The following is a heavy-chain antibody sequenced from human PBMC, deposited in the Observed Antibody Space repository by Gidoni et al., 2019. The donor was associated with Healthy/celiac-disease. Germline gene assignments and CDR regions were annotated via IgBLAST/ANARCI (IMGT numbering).Heavy chain of an antibody. Sequence: QVQLVESGGGVVQPGRSLRPSCAASGFTFSSYGMNWVRQAPGKGLGWVAVISYDGSNKYYADSVKGRFTISRDNSKNTLYLQMNSLRAEDTAVYYCAKLDTVLYGMDVWGQGTTVTVSS. CDR2: ISYDGSNK. CDR1: GFTFSSYG. V-gene: IGHV3-30*18. J-gene: IGHJ6*02. D-gene: IGHD4-17*01. CDR3: AKLDTVLYGMDV.